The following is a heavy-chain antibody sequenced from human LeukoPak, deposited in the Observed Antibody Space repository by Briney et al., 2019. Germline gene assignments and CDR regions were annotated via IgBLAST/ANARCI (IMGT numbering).Heavy chain of an antibody. CDR1: GFIFTNYS. D-gene: IGHD3-3*01. J-gene: IGHJ4*02. V-gene: IGHV3-7*01. CDR3: ATDRGWRTSGYYLYYFEY. Sequence: GGSLRLSCAASGFIFTNYSMSWVRQAPGKGLEWVASIKHDGSEKYYVDSVRGRFTISRDNTMNSLYLQMSSLRAEDTAVYYCATDRGWRTSGYYLYYFEYWGQGTLVTYSS. CDR2: IKHDGSEK.